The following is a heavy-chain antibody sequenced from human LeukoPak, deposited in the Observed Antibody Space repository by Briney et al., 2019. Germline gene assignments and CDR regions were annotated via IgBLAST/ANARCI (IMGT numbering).Heavy chain of an antibody. CDR1: GFTFSSYA. V-gene: IGHV3-23*01. CDR2: ISGSGGST. Sequence: PGGSLRLSCAAPGFTFSSYAMSWVRQAPGKGLEWVSAISGSGGSTYYADSVKGRFTISRDNSKNTLYLQMNSLRAEDTAVYYCAKDWYYYDSSGYYSYWGQGTLVTVSS. D-gene: IGHD3-22*01. CDR3: AKDWYYYDSSGYYSY. J-gene: IGHJ4*02.